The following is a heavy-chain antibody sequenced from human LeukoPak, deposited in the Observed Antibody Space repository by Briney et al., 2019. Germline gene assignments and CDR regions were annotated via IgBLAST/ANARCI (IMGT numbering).Heavy chain of an antibody. CDR2: IKQDGSEK. Sequence: GGSLRLSCAASGFTFSSYWVSRVRQAPGKGLEWVANIKQDGSEKYYVDSVKGRFTISRDNAKNSLYLQMNSLRAEDTAVYYCARDESYDFWSGYSNYWGQGTLVTVSS. V-gene: IGHV3-7*01. CDR3: ARDESYDFWSGYSNY. CDR1: GFTFSSYW. D-gene: IGHD3-3*01. J-gene: IGHJ4*02.